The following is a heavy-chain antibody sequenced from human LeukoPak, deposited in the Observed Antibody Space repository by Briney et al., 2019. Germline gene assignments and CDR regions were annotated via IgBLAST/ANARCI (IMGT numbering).Heavy chain of an antibody. V-gene: IGHV3-74*01. Sequence: PGGSLRLSCAASGFTFTNYWMHWVRQAPGEGLVWVSRIDIDGTGTSYADSVKGRFTISRDNAKNTVSLQMNSLKAEDTAVYYCGTVFDHWGPGILVTVSS. CDR2: IDIDGTGT. CDR3: GTVFDH. CDR1: GFTFTNYW. J-gene: IGHJ4*02.